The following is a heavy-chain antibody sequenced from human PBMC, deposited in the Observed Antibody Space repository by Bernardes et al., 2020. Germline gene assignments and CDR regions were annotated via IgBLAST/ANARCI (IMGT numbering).Heavy chain of an antibody. J-gene: IGHJ5*02. V-gene: IGHV4-4*02. CDR3: ARDYSGSYLIA. CDR1: GGSISSNNW. CDR2: INHSGST. Sequence: SETLSLTRTVSGGSISSNNWWSWVRQPPGKGLEWIGEINHSGSTNYNPSLKSRVTISVDKSKNQFSLKVNSVTAADTAVYFCARDYSGSYLIAWGQGTLVTVSS. D-gene: IGHD1-26*01.